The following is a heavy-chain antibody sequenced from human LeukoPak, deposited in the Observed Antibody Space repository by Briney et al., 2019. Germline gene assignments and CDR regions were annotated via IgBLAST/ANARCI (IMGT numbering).Heavy chain of an antibody. D-gene: IGHD7-27*01. CDR1: GGSISSYF. CDR2: IYYRGST. J-gene: IGHJ2*01. CDR3: ARVATGDWCFDL. V-gene: IGHV4-59*01. Sequence: SETLSLTCTVSGGSISSYFWSWIRQPPGKGLEWIGNIYYRGSTKYIPSLKSRVTISVDTSKNQFSLKLSSVTAADTAVYYCARVATGDWCFDLWGRGTLVTVSS.